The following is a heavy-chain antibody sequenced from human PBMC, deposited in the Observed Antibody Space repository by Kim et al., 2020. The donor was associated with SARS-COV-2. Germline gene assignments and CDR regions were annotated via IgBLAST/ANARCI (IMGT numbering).Heavy chain of an antibody. CDR1: GFTFNNFS. CDR3: SRGGRNAILKGSGLAF. J-gene: IGHJ4*02. CDR2: INGTGSVI. V-gene: IGHV3-21*03. Sequence: GGSLRLSCAASGFTFNNFSMGWVRQAPGKGLEWVASINGTGSVIYYADSVKGRFTVSRSNAENSLFLQMNSLRVEDTSMYYCSRGGRNAILKGSGLAFWGQGTLVTVSS. D-gene: IGHD3-9*01.